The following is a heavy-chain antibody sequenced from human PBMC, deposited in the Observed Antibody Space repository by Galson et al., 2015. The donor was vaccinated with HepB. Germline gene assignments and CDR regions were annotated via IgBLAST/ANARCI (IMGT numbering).Heavy chain of an antibody. CDR1: GVTFSSYA. CDR3: ARTRWYGDYEADAFDI. Sequence: SLRLSCAASGVTFSSYAMHWVRQAPGKGLEWVAVISYDGSNKYYADSVKGRFTISRDNSKNTLYLQLNSLRAEDTAVYYCARTRWYGDYEADAFDIWGQGTMVTVSS. D-gene: IGHD4-17*01. CDR2: ISYDGSNK. V-gene: IGHV3-30-3*01. J-gene: IGHJ3*02.